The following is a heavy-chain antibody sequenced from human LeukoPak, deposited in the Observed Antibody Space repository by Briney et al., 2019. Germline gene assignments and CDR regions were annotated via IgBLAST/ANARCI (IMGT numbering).Heavy chain of an antibody. CDR3: ARRSGSGWDGNFDY. Sequence: SETLSLTCTVSGGSISSYYWSWIRQPPGKGLEWIGYIYYSGSTNYNPSLKSRVTISVDTSKNQFSLKLSSVTAADTAVYYCARRSGSGWDGNFDYWGQGTLVTVSS. J-gene: IGHJ4*02. CDR1: GGSISSYY. V-gene: IGHV4-59*08. D-gene: IGHD6-19*01. CDR2: IYYSGST.